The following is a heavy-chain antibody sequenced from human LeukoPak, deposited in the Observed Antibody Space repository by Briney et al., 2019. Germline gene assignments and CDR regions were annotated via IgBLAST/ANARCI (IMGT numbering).Heavy chain of an antibody. CDR1: GFTFDDYA. V-gene: IGHV3-9*03. D-gene: IGHD5-24*01. CDR2: ISWNSGSI. CDR3: ARAQGGRDGYNLNY. J-gene: IGHJ4*02. Sequence: GGSLRLSCAASGFTFDDYAMHWVRQAPGKGLEWVSGISWNSGSIGYADSVKGRFTISRDNAKNSLYLQMNSLRAEDMALYYCARAQGGRDGYNLNYWGQGTLVTVSS.